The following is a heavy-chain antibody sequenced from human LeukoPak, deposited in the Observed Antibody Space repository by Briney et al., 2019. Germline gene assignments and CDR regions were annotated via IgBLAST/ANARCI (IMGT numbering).Heavy chain of an antibody. D-gene: IGHD3-16*02. CDR2: IIPILGIA. CDR3: AREDSGAIVISGCLDY. V-gene: IGHV1-69*04. J-gene: IGHJ4*02. Sequence: ASVKVSCKASGGTFSRYAISWVRQAPGQGLEWMGRIIPILGIANYAQKFQGRVTITADKSTSTAYMELSSLRSEDTAVYYCAREDSGAIVISGCLDYWGQGTLVTVSS. CDR1: GGTFSRYA.